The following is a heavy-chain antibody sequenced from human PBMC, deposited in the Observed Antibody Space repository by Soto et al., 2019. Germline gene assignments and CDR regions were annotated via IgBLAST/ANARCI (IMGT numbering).Heavy chain of an antibody. V-gene: IGHV1-46*01. CDR2: TNPHGRTT. CDR3: ARVQMGPRRDFMDV. Sequence: GASVKVSWKASGDMFTYSFFHCVRQAPGQGLEWMGITNPHGRTTNYEQRFKGRVNMTWDTSASTVYMEVTSLRPEDTAVYYCARVQMGPRRDFMDVWGQGTRVTVSS. CDR1: GDMFTYSF. J-gene: IGHJ6*02. D-gene: IGHD2-21*02.